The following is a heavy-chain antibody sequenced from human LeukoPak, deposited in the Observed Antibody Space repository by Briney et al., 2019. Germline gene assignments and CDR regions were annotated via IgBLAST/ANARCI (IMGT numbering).Heavy chain of an antibody. J-gene: IGHJ4*02. CDR1: GGSFSGYY. D-gene: IGHD3-22*01. CDR3: ARARYYYEISGLQSFDY. CDR2: INHSGST. Sequence: PSETLSLTCAVYGGSFSGYYWSWIRQPPGKGLEWIGEINHSGSTNYNPSLKSRVTISVDTSKNQFSLKLSSVTAADTAVYYCARARYYYEISGLQSFDYWGQGTLVTVSS. V-gene: IGHV4-34*01.